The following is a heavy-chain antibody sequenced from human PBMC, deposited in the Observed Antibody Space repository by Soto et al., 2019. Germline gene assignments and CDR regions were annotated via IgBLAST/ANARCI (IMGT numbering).Heavy chain of an antibody. D-gene: IGHD6-19*01. CDR3: ARHEGYSSGWIDS. Sequence: QLQESGPSLVKPSETLSLICTVSGGSIRSGSHNWAWIRQPPGKGLEWIGSIYYSGSTYYNPPLESRVAMSVDTAKNQFSLRLNSLTAADTAMYYCARHEGYSSGWIDSWGQGTLVTVSS. V-gene: IGHV4-39*01. CDR1: GGSIRSGSHN. J-gene: IGHJ4*02. CDR2: IYYSGST.